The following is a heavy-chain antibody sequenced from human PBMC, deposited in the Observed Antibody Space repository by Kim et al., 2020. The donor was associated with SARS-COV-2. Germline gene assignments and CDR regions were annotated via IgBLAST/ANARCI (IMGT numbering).Heavy chain of an antibody. CDR3: ARVSIVLMVYALPDY. J-gene: IGHJ4*02. Sequence: DSVKGRFTISRDNAKNSLYLQMNSLRAEDTAVYYCARVSIVLMVYALPDYWGQGTLVTVSS. D-gene: IGHD2-8*01. V-gene: IGHV3-21*01.